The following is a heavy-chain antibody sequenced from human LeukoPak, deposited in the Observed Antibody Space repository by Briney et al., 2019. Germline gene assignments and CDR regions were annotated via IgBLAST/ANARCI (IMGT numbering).Heavy chain of an antibody. Sequence: GGSLRLSCAASGFTFTNYAMHWVRQTPGKGLEYVSAISYNGGSTYYADSVKGRFTTSRDNSKNTLYLQMGSLIPEDMGVYHCARRFAAQLAFVDVWGKGTTVTISS. CDR2: ISYNGGST. CDR3: ARRFAAQLAFVDV. V-gene: IGHV3-64*02. D-gene: IGHD3-3*02. CDR1: GFTFTNYA. J-gene: IGHJ6*04.